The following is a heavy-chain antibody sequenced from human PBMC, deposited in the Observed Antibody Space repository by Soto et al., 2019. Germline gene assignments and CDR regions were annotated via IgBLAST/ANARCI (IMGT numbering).Heavy chain of an antibody. D-gene: IGHD6-6*01. CDR3: ARDRSSSVRPQNYYYYYYMDV. J-gene: IGHJ6*03. Sequence: GGSLRLSCAASGFTVSSNYMSWVRQAPGKGLEWVSVIYSGGSTYYADSVKGRFTISRDNSKNTLYLQMNSLRAEDTAVYYCARDRSSSVRPQNYYYYYYMDVWGKGTTVTVSS. V-gene: IGHV3-66*01. CDR2: IYSGGST. CDR1: GFTVSSNY.